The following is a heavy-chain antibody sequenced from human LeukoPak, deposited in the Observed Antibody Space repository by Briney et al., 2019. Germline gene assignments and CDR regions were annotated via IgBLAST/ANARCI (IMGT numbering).Heavy chain of an antibody. CDR1: GYTPTELS. V-gene: IGHV1-24*01. CDR3: ATAIPGWELLRCFDY. Sequence: ASVKVSCKVSGYTPTELSMHWVRQAPGKGLEWMGGFDPEDGETIYAQKFQGRVTMTEDTSTDTAYMELSSLRSEDTAVYYCATAIPGWELLRCFDYWGQGTLVTVSS. D-gene: IGHD1-26*01. CDR2: FDPEDGET. J-gene: IGHJ4*02.